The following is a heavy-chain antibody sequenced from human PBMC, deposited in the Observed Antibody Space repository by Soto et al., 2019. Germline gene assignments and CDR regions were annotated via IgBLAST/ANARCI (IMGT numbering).Heavy chain of an antibody. D-gene: IGHD1-1*01. CDR1: GGSITSGGYY. CDR3: ARDHMKDNWNDGYYYGMDV. V-gene: IGHV4-39*07. J-gene: IGHJ6*02. Sequence: SETLSLTCTVSGGSITSGGYYWGWIRQPPGKGLEWIGSIYYSGNTYYNPSLKSRVTMSVDTSKNQFSLKLSSVTAADTAVYYCARDHMKDNWNDGYYYGMDVWGQGTTVTVSS. CDR2: IYYSGNT.